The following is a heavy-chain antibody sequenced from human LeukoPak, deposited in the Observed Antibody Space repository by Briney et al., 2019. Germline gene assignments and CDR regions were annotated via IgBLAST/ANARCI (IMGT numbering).Heavy chain of an antibody. D-gene: IGHD3-16*02. V-gene: IGHV3-23*01. CDR1: GFTFNTYA. CDR2: IIGSGNSI. J-gene: IGHJ4*02. Sequence: GGSLRLSCAASGFTFNTYAMSWVRQAPGKGLEWVSLIIGSGNSIHYADSVKGWFTISRDNFKNTVFLQLNSLRPEDTAVYYCAKHGDNVWGSFRFGLDYWGQGTLVTVSS. CDR3: AKHGDNVWGSFRFGLDY.